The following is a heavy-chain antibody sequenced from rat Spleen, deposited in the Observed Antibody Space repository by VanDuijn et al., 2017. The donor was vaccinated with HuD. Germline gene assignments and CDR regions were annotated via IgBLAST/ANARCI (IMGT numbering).Heavy chain of an antibody. J-gene: IGHJ3*01. CDR1: GLSFSNYD. Sequence: EVQLVESGGGLVLPGRSMKLSCAASGLSFSNYDMAWVRQAPTKGLEWVASITYDGDTTYYRESVKGRFTISRDNAKLSLYLQMDSLRSEDTATYYCTTGDTVVSWFAYWGQGTLVTVSS. V-gene: IGHV5-20*01. CDR2: ITYDGDTT. CDR3: TTGDTVVSWFAY. D-gene: IGHD1-1*01.